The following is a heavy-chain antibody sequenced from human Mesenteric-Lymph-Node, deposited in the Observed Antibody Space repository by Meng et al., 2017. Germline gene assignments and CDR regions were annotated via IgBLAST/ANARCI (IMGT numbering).Heavy chain of an antibody. CDR2: IIPILGIA. D-gene: IGHD4-11*01. J-gene: IGHJ6*02. CDR1: GGTFSSYT. V-gene: IGHV1-69*04. CDR3: ARDPDYSNSGVVDV. Sequence: SVKVSCKASGGTFSSYTISWVRQAPGQGLEWMGRIIPILGIANYAQKFQGRVTITADMSTSTAYMELSSLRSEDTAVFYCARDPDYSNSGVVDVWGQGTTVTVSS.